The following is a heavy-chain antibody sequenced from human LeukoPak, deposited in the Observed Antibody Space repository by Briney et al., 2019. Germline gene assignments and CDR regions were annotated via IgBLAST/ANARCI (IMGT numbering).Heavy chain of an antibody. J-gene: IGHJ4*02. D-gene: IGHD6-6*01. CDR3: ARAIDPSSFDFDY. CDR2: IYYSGST. Sequence: SEALSLTCTVSGGSISSGRNYWGWIRQPPGKGLEWIGSIYYSGSTYFNPSLKTRVTILVDTSKNQFSLKVNSVTAADTAVYYCARAIDPSSFDFDYWGQGTLVTVSS. CDR1: GGSISSGRNY. V-gene: IGHV4-39*07.